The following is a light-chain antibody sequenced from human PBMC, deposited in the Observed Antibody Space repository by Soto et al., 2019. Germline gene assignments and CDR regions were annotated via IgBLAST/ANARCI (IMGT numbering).Light chain of an antibody. CDR2: GTS. CDR1: QRIDSY. V-gene: IGKV1-39*01. J-gene: IGKJ2*01. CDR3: QQSYSTPWT. Sequence: DIQMTQSPSSLSASIGDRVTITCRASQRIDSYLNWYQQKPGKAPKLLIYGTSSLQSGVPSRFSGSGSGTDFTLTISSLQPEDFASYFCQQSYSTPWTFGQGTKLEIK.